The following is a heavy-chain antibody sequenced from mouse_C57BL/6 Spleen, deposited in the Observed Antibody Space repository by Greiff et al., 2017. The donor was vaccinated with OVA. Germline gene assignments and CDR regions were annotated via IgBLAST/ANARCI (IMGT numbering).Heavy chain of an antibody. CDR1: GYAFSSSW. CDR2: IYPGDGDT. CDR3: ATADYSNYVDYAMDY. D-gene: IGHD2-5*01. V-gene: IGHV1-82*01. J-gene: IGHJ4*01. Sequence: QVQLQQSGPELVKPGASVKISCKASGYAFSSSWMNWVKQRPGKGLEWIGRIYPGDGDTNYNGKFKGKATLTADKSSSTAYMQLSSLTSEDSAVYFCATADYSNYVDYAMDYWGQGTSVTVSA.